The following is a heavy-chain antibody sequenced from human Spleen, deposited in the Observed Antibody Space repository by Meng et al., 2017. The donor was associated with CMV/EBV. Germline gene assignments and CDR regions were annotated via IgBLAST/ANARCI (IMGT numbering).Heavy chain of an antibody. J-gene: IGHJ6*02. V-gene: IGHV1-18*01. Sequence: ASVKVSCQASGYTLTSYGISWVRQAPGQGLEWMGWISAYNGNTNYAQKLQGRVTMTTDTSTSTAYMELRSLRSDDTAVYYCAREYSNYEFPSYYYYGMDVWGQGTTVTVSS. CDR2: ISAYNGNT. CDR3: AREYSNYEFPSYYYYGMDV. CDR1: GYTLTSYG. D-gene: IGHD4-11*01.